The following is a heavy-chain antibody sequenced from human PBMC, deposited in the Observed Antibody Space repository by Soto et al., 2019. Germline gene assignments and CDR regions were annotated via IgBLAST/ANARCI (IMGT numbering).Heavy chain of an antibody. V-gene: IGHV4-34*01. CDR2: INHSGST. CDR3: ARDASRAYDFWSGYYHYYYYGMDV. CDR1: GGSFSGYY. D-gene: IGHD3-3*01. J-gene: IGHJ6*02. Sequence: SETLSLTCAVYGGSFSGYYWSWIRQPPGKGLEWIGEINHSGSTNYNPSLKSRVTISVDTSKNQFSLKLSSVTAADTAVYYCARDASRAYDFWSGYYHYYYYGMDVWGQGTTVTVS.